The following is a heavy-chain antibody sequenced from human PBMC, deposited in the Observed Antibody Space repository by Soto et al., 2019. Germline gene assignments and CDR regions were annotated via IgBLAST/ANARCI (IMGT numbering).Heavy chain of an antibody. CDR3: ATDLGTITGTHY. J-gene: IGHJ4*02. V-gene: IGHV1-24*01. Sequence: ASVKVSCKVSGYTLTELSMHWVRQAPGKGLEWMGGFDPEDGETIYAQKFQGRVTMAEDTSTDTAYMELSSLRSEDTAVYYCATDLGTITGTHYWGQGTLVTASS. CDR1: GYTLTELS. D-gene: IGHD1-7*01. CDR2: FDPEDGET.